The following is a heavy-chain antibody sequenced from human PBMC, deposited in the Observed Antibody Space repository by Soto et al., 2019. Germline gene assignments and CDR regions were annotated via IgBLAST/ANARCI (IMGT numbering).Heavy chain of an antibody. CDR2: IRSKGNNYAT. CDR3: VRFSRSLSRYFDL. CDR1: GFSFRDSA. J-gene: IGHJ2*01. Sequence: EVQLVESGGGLVQPGGSLILSCAASGFSFRDSAMHWVRHASGKGLEWVGRIRSKGNNYATTYAASVKGRFTISRDDSNNTAYLQMNRLKTEDTAVYYCVRFSRSLSRYFDLWGRGTLVTVSS. D-gene: IGHD3-16*02. V-gene: IGHV3-73*02.